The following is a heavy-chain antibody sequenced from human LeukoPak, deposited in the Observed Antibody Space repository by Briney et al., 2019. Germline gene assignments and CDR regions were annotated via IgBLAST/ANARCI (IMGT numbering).Heavy chain of an antibody. CDR3: ARSQSSWYKRGGYYFDY. Sequence: SETLSLTCAVYGGSFSSYYWSWIRQPPGKGLEWIGEINHSGSTNYNPSLKSRVTISVDTSKNQFSLKLSSVTAADTAVYYCARSQSSWYKRGGYYFDYWGQGTLVTVSS. J-gene: IGHJ4*02. CDR2: INHSGST. D-gene: IGHD6-13*01. CDR1: GGSFSSYY. V-gene: IGHV4-34*01.